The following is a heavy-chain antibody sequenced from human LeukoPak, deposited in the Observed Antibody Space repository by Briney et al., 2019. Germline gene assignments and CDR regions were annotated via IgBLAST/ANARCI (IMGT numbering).Heavy chain of an antibody. Sequence: GGSLRLSCAASGFTFSSYAMSWVRQAPGKGLEWVSAISGSGGSTYYADSVKGRFTISRDNSKNTLYLQMNSLRAEDTAVYYCARKPVRGLSYPPNYFDYWGQGTLDTVSS. J-gene: IGHJ4*02. CDR2: ISGSGGST. CDR3: ARKPVRGLSYPPNYFDY. CDR1: GFTFSSYA. D-gene: IGHD1-26*01. V-gene: IGHV3-23*01.